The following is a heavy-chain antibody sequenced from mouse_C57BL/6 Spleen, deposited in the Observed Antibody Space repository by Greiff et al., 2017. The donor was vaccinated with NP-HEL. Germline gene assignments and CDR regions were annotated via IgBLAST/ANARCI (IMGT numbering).Heavy chain of an antibody. V-gene: IGHV1-7*01. CDR3: ASYSSSYYFDY. Sequence: QVQLKESGAELAKPGASVKLSCKASGYTFTSYWMHWVKQRPGQGLEWIGYINPSSGYTKYNQKFKDKATLTADKSSSTAYMQLSSLTYEDSAVYYCASYSSSYYFDYWGQGTTLTVSS. J-gene: IGHJ2*01. CDR1: GYTFTSYW. D-gene: IGHD1-1*01. CDR2: INPSSGYT.